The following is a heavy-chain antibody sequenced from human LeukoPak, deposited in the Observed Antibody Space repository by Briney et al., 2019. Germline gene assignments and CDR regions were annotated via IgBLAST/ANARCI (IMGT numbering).Heavy chain of an antibody. Sequence: PGESLRLSCAASGFIFSSYSMNWVRQAPGKGLEWVSSISSSSSYIYYADSVKGRFTISSDNAKNSLYLQMNSLRAEDTAVYYCAKDRVSGFRRQLVPFDYWGQGTLVTVSS. CDR2: ISSSSSYI. V-gene: IGHV3-21*01. CDR3: AKDRVSGFRRQLVPFDY. J-gene: IGHJ4*02. CDR1: GFIFSSYS. D-gene: IGHD6-6*01.